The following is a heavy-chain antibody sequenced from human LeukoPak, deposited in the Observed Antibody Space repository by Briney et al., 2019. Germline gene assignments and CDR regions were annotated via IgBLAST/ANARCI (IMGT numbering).Heavy chain of an antibody. V-gene: IGHV4-39*01. CDR2: MYDSGIL. CDR1: GGSISGRDYY. CDR3: VRRSHTSWAI. D-gene: IGHD3-16*01. Sequence: SETLSLTCSVSGGSISGRDYYWPWMRQPPGKGLEWIGSMYDSGILFYDPSFESRATISVDTSKSQFSLKLTSVTAADTAIYYCVRRSHTSWAIWGRGTVVTVSS. J-gene: IGHJ3*02.